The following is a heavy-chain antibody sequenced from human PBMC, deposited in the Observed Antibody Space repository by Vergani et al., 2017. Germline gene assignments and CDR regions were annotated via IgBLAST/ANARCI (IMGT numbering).Heavy chain of an antibody. J-gene: IGHJ6*03. CDR3: ARDYRGGYYYYMDV. Sequence: EVQLVESGGGLVKPGGSLRLSCAASGFTFSSYSMNWVRQAPGKGLEWVSSISSSSSYIYYADSVKGRFTISRDNAKNSLYLQMNSLRAEDTAVYYCARDYRGGYYYYMDVWGKGTTVTVSS. D-gene: IGHD2-15*01. V-gene: IGHV3-21*01. CDR1: GFTFSSYS. CDR2: ISSSSSYI.